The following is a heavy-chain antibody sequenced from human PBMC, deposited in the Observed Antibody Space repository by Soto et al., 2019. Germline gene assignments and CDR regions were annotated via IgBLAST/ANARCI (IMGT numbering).Heavy chain of an antibody. CDR3: ASRFGDYENSTDYYGMDV. V-gene: IGHV5-10-1*01. CDR1: GYSFTTYW. J-gene: IGHJ6*02. CDR2: IDPSDSYT. Sequence: PGESLKISCKGSGYSFTTYWISWVRQMPGKGLEWMGRIDPSDSYTSYSPSFQGHVTISADMSISTAYLQWSSLKASDTAMYYFASRFGDYENSTDYYGMDVWGQGTTVTVSS. D-gene: IGHD4-17*01.